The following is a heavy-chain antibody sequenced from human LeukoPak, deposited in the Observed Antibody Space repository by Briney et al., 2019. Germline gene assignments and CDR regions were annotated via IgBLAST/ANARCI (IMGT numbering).Heavy chain of an antibody. CDR2: INHSGST. CDR3: ARVRLLWYYYYYGMDV. D-gene: IGHD3-3*01. CDR1: GGSFSGYY. J-gene: IGHJ6*02. V-gene: IGHV4-34*01. Sequence: PSETLSLTCAVYGGSFSGYYWSWIRQPPGKGLEWIGEINHSGSTNYNPSLKSRVTISVDTSENQFSLKLSSVTAADTAVYYCARVRLLWYYYYYGMDVWGQGTTVTVSS.